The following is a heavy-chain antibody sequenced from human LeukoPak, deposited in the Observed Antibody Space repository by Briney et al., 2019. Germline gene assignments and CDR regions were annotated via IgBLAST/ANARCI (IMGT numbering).Heavy chain of an antibody. CDR3: AKDNSGTYFDY. CDR2: ISGSAGST. J-gene: IGHJ4*02. Sequence: GGSLRLSCAVSGFTFSSYAMSWVRQAPGKGLEWVSAISGSAGSTYYADTVKGRFTISRDDSKNTLYLQMNSLRAEDTAVYYCAKDNSGTYFDYWDQGTLVTVSS. V-gene: IGHV3-23*01. CDR1: GFTFSSYA. D-gene: IGHD3-10*01.